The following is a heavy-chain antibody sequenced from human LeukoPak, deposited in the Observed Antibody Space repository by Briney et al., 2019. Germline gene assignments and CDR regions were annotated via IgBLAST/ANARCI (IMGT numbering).Heavy chain of an antibody. D-gene: IGHD6-19*01. V-gene: IGHV1-69*05. J-gene: IGHJ4*02. CDR3: AREKADRSGWTVLYYFDY. CDR2: IIPIFGTA. CDR1: GGTFSSYA. Sequence: SVKVSCKASGGTFSSYAISRVRQAPGQGLEWMGRIIPIFGTANYAQKFQGRVTITTDESTSTAYMELSSLRSEDTAVYYCAREKADRSGWTVLYYFDYWGQGTLVTVSS.